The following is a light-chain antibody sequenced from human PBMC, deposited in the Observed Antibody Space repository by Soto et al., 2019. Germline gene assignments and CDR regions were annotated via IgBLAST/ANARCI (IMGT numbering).Light chain of an antibody. CDR2: EGS. CDR3: CSYTGGRTNYV. CDR1: SSDIGSYNL. V-gene: IGLV2-23*01. Sequence: QSALTQPASVSGSPGQSITISCTGSSSDIGSYNLVSWYQQRPGKAPKLLIFEGSKRPSGISDRFSGSKSGNTASLTISGLQAEDDSDYYCCSYTGGRTNYVFGPGTKLTVL. J-gene: IGLJ1*01.